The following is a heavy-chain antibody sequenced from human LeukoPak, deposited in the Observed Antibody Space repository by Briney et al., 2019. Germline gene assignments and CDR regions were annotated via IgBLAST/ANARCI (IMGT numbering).Heavy chain of an antibody. Sequence: SGGSLRLSCSASGFTFSRYAMHWVRQAPGKGLEYVSGINDNGGRTHYGDSVKGRFSISRDNSKNTLHLQMSTLRAEDTALYYCVKDVAGSYAFDYWAQGILVTVAS. J-gene: IGHJ4*02. CDR1: GFTFSRYA. V-gene: IGHV3-64D*09. D-gene: IGHD1-26*01. CDR3: VKDVAGSYAFDY. CDR2: INDNGGRT.